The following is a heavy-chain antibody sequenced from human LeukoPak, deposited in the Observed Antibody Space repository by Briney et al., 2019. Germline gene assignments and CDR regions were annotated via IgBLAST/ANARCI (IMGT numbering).Heavy chain of an antibody. D-gene: IGHD3-22*01. CDR1: GFTFSSYW. J-gene: IGHJ4*02. CDR2: INSGGTTT. CDR3: ARDKGDYDTSGSLFVF. V-gene: IGHV3-74*01. Sequence: SGGSLRLSCAASGFTFSSYWMHWVRQVPGKGLVWVSRINSGGTTTNYADSVKGRFTISRDNAKNTLYLQMNSLRAEDTAVYYCARDKGDYDTSGSLFVFGGQGTLVTVSS.